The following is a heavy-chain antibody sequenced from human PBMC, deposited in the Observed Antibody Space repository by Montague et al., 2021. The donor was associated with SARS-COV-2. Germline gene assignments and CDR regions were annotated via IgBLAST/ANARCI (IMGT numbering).Heavy chain of an antibody. D-gene: IGHD3-22*01. Sequence: SETLSLTCAVYGGSVSGYYWSWIRQPPGKGLEWIGEINNSGSTNYNPSLKSRVTTSVDTSKNQFSLKLTSVTAADTAVYYCARGPRITMVVVVITDVWFDPWGQGTLVTVSS. V-gene: IGHV4-34*01. CDR2: INNSGST. CDR3: ARGPRITMVVVVITDVWFDP. J-gene: IGHJ5*02. CDR1: GGSVSGYY.